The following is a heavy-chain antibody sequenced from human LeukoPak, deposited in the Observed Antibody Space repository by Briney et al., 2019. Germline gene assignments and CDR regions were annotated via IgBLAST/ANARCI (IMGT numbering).Heavy chain of an antibody. CDR2: IYSGGTP. Sequence: QPGGSLRLSCVASGFPVSASYMSWVRLPAGKGLEWVSSIYSGGTPYYADSFNGRFTISRDTSKNTLYLQMNSLRVDDTAIYYCASHRRSIAAAAYFDHWGQGTRVTVSS. V-gene: IGHV3-53*01. J-gene: IGHJ4*02. D-gene: IGHD6-25*01. CDR1: GFPVSASY. CDR3: ASHRRSIAAAAYFDH.